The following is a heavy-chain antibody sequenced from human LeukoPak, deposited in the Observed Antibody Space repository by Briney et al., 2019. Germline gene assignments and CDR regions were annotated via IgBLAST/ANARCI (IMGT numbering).Heavy chain of an antibody. CDR1: GFTFSSYG. Sequence: GGSLRLSCVASGFTFSSYGMHWVRQAPGKGLEWVAYISRSSSTIYYTDSVKGRFSISRDNAKNSLYLQMNSLRDEDTAVYYCARDLWLAGPSADHWGKGTLVTVSS. J-gene: IGHJ4*02. CDR2: ISRSSSTI. V-gene: IGHV3-48*02. D-gene: IGHD2-21*01. CDR3: ARDLWLAGPSADH.